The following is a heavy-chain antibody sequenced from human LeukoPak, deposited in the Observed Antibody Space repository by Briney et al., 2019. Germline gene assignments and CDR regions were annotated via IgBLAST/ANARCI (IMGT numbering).Heavy chain of an antibody. CDR1: GFTVSNYW. J-gene: IGHJ3*02. V-gene: IGHV3-74*01. Sequence: GGFLRLSCAASGFTVSNYWMFWVRQAPGKELVCVSQTHTDVSSTTYADSVKGRFTISRDNAKNTLYLQMNSLRAEDTAVYYCARGGVAGAFDIWGQGTMVTVSS. CDR2: THTDVSST. D-gene: IGHD2-21*01. CDR3: ARGGVAGAFDI.